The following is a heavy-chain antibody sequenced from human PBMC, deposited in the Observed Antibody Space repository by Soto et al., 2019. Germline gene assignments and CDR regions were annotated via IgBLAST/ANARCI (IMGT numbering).Heavy chain of an antibody. J-gene: IGHJ6*02. CDR3: AKDRVSTVTTVRYYYYGMDV. CDR1: GFTFSSYG. CDR2: ISYDGSNK. V-gene: IGHV3-30*18. Sequence: GGSLRLSCAASGFTFSSYGMHWVRQAPGKGLEWVAVISYDGSNKYYADSVKGRFTISRDNSKNTLYLQMNSLRAEDTAVYYCAKDRVSTVTTVRYYYYGMDVWGQGTTVTVSS. D-gene: IGHD4-4*01.